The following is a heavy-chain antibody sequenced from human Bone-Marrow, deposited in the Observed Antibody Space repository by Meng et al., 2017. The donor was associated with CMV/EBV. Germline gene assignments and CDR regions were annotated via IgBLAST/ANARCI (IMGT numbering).Heavy chain of an antibody. CDR3: ATIPDIVVVPAAISLGSDY. J-gene: IGHJ4*02. CDR1: GYTFTSYY. Sequence: ASVKVSCKASGYTFTSYYMHWVRQAPGQGLEWMGIINPSGGSTSYAQKFQGRVTMTRDTSTSTVYMELSSLRSEDTAVYYCATIPDIVVVPAAISLGSDYWGQGTLVTGSS. D-gene: IGHD2-2*01. V-gene: IGHV1-46*01. CDR2: INPSGGST.